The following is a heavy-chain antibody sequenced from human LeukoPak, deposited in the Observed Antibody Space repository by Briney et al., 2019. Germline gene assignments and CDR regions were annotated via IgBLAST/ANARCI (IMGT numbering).Heavy chain of an antibody. J-gene: IGHJ4*02. CDR2: ISSSSSTI. Sequence: GGSLRLSCAASGFTFSSYSMNWVRQAPGKGRGWVSYISSSSSTIYYADSLKGRFTISRDNAKKSLYLQMNSLRAEDTAVYYCARGDYVLIDYWGQGTLVTVSS. CDR1: GFTFSSYS. V-gene: IGHV3-48*01. D-gene: IGHD4-17*01. CDR3: ARGDYVLIDY.